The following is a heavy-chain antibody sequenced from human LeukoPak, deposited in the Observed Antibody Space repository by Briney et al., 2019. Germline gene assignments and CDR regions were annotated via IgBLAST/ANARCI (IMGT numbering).Heavy chain of an antibody. CDR3: ARDLLVESMVRGVMRDY. J-gene: IGHJ4*02. D-gene: IGHD3-10*01. Sequence: GGSLRLSCAASGFTVSSNYMSWVRQAPGKGLEWVSVIYSGGSTYYADSVKGRFTISRDNSKNTLYLQMNSLRAEDTAVYYCARDLLVESMVRGVMRDYWGQGTLVTVSS. CDR2: IYSGGST. V-gene: IGHV3-66*01. CDR1: GFTVSSNY.